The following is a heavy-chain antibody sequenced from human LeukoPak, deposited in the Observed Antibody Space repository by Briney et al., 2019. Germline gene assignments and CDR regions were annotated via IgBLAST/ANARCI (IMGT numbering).Heavy chain of an antibody. D-gene: IGHD3-10*01. CDR2: ISAYNGNT. J-gene: IGHJ5*02. Sequence: ASVKVSCKASGYTFTSYGITWVRQALGQGLEWMGWISAYNGNTNYAQKLQGRVAMTTDTSTSTAYMELRGLRSDDTAVYYCARAMVREVIPQYWFDPWGQGTLVTVSS. CDR1: GYTFTSYG. V-gene: IGHV1-18*01. CDR3: ARAMVREVIPQYWFDP.